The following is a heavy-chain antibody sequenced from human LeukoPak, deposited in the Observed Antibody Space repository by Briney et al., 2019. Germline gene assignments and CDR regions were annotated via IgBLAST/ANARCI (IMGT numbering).Heavy chain of an antibody. CDR1: GGSISSYY. D-gene: IGHD3-10*01. V-gene: IGHV4-59*01. CDR3: ARDNYGSGSYPNWFDP. CDR2: IYYSGST. Sequence: SETLSLTCTVSGGSISSYYWSWIRQPPGKGLEWIGYIYYSGSTNYNPSLKSRVTISVDTSKNQFSLKLSSVTAADTAVYYCARDNYGSGSYPNWFDPWGQGTLVTVSS. J-gene: IGHJ5*02.